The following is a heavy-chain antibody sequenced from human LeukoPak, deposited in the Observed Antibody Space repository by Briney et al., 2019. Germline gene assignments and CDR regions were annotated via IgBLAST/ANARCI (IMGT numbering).Heavy chain of an antibody. D-gene: IGHD3-10*01. CDR2: IKQDGSEK. CDR1: TTSGVG. J-gene: IGHJ5*02. Sequence: TTSGVGVGWIRQPPGKALEWVASIKQDGSEKYYVDSVKGRFTISRDSAENTVYLQMKSLKGEDTAFYYCARPLLYYYGSETYFWFDLWGQGTLVTVSS. CDR3: ARPLLYYYGSETYFWFDL. V-gene: IGHV3-7*01.